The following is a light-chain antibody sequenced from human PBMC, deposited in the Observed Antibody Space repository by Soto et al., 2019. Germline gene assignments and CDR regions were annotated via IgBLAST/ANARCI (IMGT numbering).Light chain of an antibody. CDR1: QSVTSSY. Sequence: EIVLTQSPGTLSLSPGERATLSCRASQSVTSSYLAWYQQKPGQAPRLIIYGASTRATGIPDRFSGSGSGTDFTLTISRLEPEDFAVFYCQHYGTSPWTFGQGTKVEIK. CDR3: QHYGTSPWT. CDR2: GAS. J-gene: IGKJ1*01. V-gene: IGKV3-20*01.